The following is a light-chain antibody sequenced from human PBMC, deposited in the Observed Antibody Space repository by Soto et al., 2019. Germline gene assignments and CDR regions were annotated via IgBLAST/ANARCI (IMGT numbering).Light chain of an antibody. J-gene: IGLJ2*01. V-gene: IGLV3-1*01. CDR3: QAWDSSTPVV. CDR2: QDS. Sequence: SYELTQPPSVSVSPGQTASTTCSADKLGDKYACWYQQKPGQSPVLVIYQDSKRPSGIPERFSGSKSGNTATLTISGTQAMDEADYYCQAWDSSTPVVFGGGTKLTVL. CDR1: KLGDKY.